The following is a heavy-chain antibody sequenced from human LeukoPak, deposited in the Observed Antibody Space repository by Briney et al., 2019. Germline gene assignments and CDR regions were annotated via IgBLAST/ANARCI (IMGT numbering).Heavy chain of an antibody. V-gene: IGHV4-39*01. CDR3: ARRSVSLGAFDI. CDR1: GGSISSSSHY. CDR2: IYYSGNT. J-gene: IGHJ3*02. D-gene: IGHD1-26*01. Sequence: PSETLSLTCTVSGGSISSSSHYWGWIRQAPGKGQEWIGSIYYSGNTYYGSSLKSRVSISVDTSKNQFSLKVRSATATDTAVYYCARRSVSLGAFDIWGQGTMVTVSS.